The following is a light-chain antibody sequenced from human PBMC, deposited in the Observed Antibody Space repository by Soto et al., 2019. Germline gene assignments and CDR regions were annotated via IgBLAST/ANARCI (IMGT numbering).Light chain of an antibody. J-gene: IGLJ2*01. CDR1: SSYVGGYNY. CDR3: CSYAASDSVV. CDR2: AVT. V-gene: IGLV2-11*01. Sequence: QSALTQPRSVSGSPGQSVTISCSGTSSYVGGYNYVSWYQQHPGKAPKLIIYAVTERPSGVPDRFSGSKSGNTASLTISGLQTEDEAEYYCCSYAASDSVVFGAGTKLTVL.